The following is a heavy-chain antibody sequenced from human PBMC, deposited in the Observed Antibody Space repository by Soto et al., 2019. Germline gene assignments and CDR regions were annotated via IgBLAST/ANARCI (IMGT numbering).Heavy chain of an antibody. CDR1: GFIFGDYA. D-gene: IGHD2-2*01. CDR2: IRNLKYGGTA. CDR3: TRAALVPAITDRNYFYYGLDV. V-gene: IGHV3-49*03. J-gene: IGHJ6*02. Sequence: GGSLRLSCTTSGFIFGDYAMYWFRQAPGKGLECIGFIRNLKYGGTADYAASVRGRFTISRDDSKSIAYLQMNSLKTEDTAVYYCTRAALVPAITDRNYFYYGLDVWGQGTTVTVSS.